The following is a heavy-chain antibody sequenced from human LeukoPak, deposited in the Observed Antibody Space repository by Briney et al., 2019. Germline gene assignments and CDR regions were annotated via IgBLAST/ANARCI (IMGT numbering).Heavy chain of an antibody. CDR2: INPNSGGT. CDR3: ARDILGGYYFDY. D-gene: IGHD5-24*01. Sequence: ASVKVSCKASGYTFTGYYMHWVRQAPGQGLEWMGWINPNSGGTNYAQEFQGRVTMTRDTSISTAYMELSRLRSDDTAVYYCARDILGGYYFDYWGQGTLVTVSS. CDR1: GYTFTGYY. V-gene: IGHV1-2*02. J-gene: IGHJ4*02.